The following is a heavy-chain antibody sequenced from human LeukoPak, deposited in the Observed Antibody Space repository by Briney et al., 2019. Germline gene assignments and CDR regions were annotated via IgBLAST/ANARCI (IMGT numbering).Heavy chain of an antibody. V-gene: IGHV1-69*04. CDR2: IIPIFGIA. J-gene: IGHJ4*02. D-gene: IGHD3-22*01. CDR1: GYTLTELS. CDR3: ARDPNHYDSRPHPFDY. Sequence: ASVKVSCKVSGYTLTELSMHWVRQAPGQGLEWMGRIIPIFGIANYAQKFQGRVTITADKSTSTAYMELSSLRSEDTAVYYCARDPNHYDSRPHPFDYWGQGTLVTVSS.